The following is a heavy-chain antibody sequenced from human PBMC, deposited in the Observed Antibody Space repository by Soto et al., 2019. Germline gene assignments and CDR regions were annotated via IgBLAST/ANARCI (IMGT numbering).Heavy chain of an antibody. Sequence: GGSLRLSCAASGFTFRNYAMSWVRQAPGKGLEWVSGISGSGGSTYYADSVKGRFAISRDNSKNTLYLQMNSLRAEDTAVYYCAKNTYFDDWGQGTLVTVSS. CDR1: GFTFRNYA. V-gene: IGHV3-23*01. J-gene: IGHJ4*02. CDR3: AKNTYFDD. CDR2: ISGSGGST.